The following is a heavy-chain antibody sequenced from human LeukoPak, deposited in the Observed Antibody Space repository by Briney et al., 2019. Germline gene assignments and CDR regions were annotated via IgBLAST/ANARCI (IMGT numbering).Heavy chain of an antibody. D-gene: IGHD6-19*01. V-gene: IGHV3-7*01. CDR3: ARDRGSSGWYEFDY. J-gene: IGHJ4*02. Sequence: GGSLRLSCAPSGFTSSTYWMSWARQAPGKGLEWVANIKQDGSEKYYVDSVKGRFTISRDNAKNSLYLQMNSLRAEDTAVYYCARDRGSSGWYEFDYWGQGTLVTVSS. CDR2: IKQDGSEK. CDR1: GFTSSTYW.